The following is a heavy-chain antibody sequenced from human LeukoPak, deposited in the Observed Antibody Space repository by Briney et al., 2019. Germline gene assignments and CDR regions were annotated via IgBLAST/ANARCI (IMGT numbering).Heavy chain of an antibody. V-gene: IGHV1-18*01. J-gene: IGHJ4*02. CDR2: SSAYNGNT. CDR1: GYTFTSYG. Sequence: ASVKVSCKASGYTFTSYGVSWVRQAPGQGLEWMGWSSAYNGNTNYAQKLQGRVTMTTDTSTSTAYMELRSLRSDDTAVYYCARARDIVVVPAALYYYFDYWGQGTLVTVSS. D-gene: IGHD2-2*01. CDR3: ARARDIVVVPAALYYYFDY.